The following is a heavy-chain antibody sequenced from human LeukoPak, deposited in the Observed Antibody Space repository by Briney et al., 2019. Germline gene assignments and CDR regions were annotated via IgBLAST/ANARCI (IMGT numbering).Heavy chain of an antibody. CDR2: ISSSGSTI. V-gene: IGHV3-48*03. Sequence: GGSLRLSCAASGFTFSSYEMNWVRQAPGKGLEWVSYISSSGSTIYYADSVKGRFTISRGNAKNSLYLQMNSLRAEDTAVYYCAELGITMIGGVWGKGTTVTISS. J-gene: IGHJ6*04. CDR1: GFTFSSYE. D-gene: IGHD3-10*02. CDR3: AELGITMIGGV.